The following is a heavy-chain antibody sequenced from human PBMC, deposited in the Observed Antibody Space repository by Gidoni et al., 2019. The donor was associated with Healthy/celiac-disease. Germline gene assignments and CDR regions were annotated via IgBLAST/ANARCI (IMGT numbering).Heavy chain of an antibody. V-gene: IGHV4-34*01. CDR2: INHSGST. CDR1: GGSFSGYY. D-gene: IGHD5-18*01. Sequence: QVQLQQWGAGRLKPSETLSLTRAVYGGSFSGYYWSWIRQPPGKGLEWIGEINHSGSTNYTPSLKSRVTISVDTSKNQFSLKLSSVTAADTAVYYCARAVDTAMALDYWGQGTLVTVSS. J-gene: IGHJ4*02. CDR3: ARAVDTAMALDY.